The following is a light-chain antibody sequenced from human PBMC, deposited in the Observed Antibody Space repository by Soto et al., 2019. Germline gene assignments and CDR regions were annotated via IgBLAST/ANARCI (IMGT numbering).Light chain of an antibody. J-gene: IGKJ1*01. Sequence: IQMTQSPSTLSASVGGRVTITCRASQSISSWLAWYQQKPGKAPKLLIYSASNLQSGVPSRFSGSGSGTHCTLTISSLQPDDFATYYCQQSYSSPPTLGQGTKVDIK. CDR2: SAS. CDR1: QSISSW. V-gene: IGKV1-39*01. CDR3: QQSYSSPPT.